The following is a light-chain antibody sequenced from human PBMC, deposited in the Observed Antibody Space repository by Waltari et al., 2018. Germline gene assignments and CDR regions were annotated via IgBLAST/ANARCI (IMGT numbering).Light chain of an antibody. CDR2: GAS. V-gene: IGKV3-20*01. Sequence: EIVLTQSPGPLSLSPGERATLSCRASQSVSSSYLAWYQQKPDQAPRLLNYGASSRATGIPDRFSGSWSGTDFTLTISRLEPEDFAVYYCQQYGSSPGTFGQGTKVEIK. CDR3: QQYGSSPGT. CDR1: QSVSSSY. J-gene: IGKJ1*01.